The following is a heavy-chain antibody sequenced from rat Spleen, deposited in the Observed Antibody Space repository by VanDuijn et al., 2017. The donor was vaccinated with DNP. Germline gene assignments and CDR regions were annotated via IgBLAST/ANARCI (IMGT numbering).Heavy chain of an antibody. CDR1: EFTFSNYG. J-gene: IGHJ3*01. CDR2: ITTGGGNT. CDR3: TRSDSYGFPY. V-gene: IGHV5S13*01. D-gene: IGHD1-2*01. Sequence: EVQLVESGGGLVQPGRSLKLSCAASEFTFSNYGMAWVRQAPTKGLEWVASITTGGGNTYYGDSVKGRFTISRDNAKSTLYLQMDGLRSEDTATYYCTRSDSYGFPYWGQGTLVTVSS.